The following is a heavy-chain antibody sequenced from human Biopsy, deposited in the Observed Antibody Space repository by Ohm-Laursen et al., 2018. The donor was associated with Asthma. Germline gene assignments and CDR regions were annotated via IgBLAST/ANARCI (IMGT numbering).Heavy chain of an antibody. J-gene: IGHJ4*02. D-gene: IGHD2-2*01. CDR3: ARKAGSCISRTCYSLDF. Sequence: SSVKVSCKSLGGTFNTYVIGWVRQAPGRGLEWMGGINSVFGTTTYPQKFQDRVTITADDSTSTVYMKLSSLRSEDTAVYYCARKAGSCISRTCYSLDFWGQGTLVTVSS. CDR1: GGTFNTYV. V-gene: IGHV1-69*01. CDR2: INSVFGTT.